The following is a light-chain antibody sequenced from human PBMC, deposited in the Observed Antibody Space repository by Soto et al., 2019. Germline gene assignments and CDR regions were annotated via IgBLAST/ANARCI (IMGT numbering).Light chain of an antibody. Sequence: EIVLTQSPATLSLSPGNRATLSCRARQSVSGYLAWYQQKPGQAPRLLIYDASNRATGIPARFSGSGSGTDVTLTSTSLEPEDVAVYYCQQRSNWPSTVGGGTKVEI. J-gene: IGKJ4*01. CDR3: QQRSNWPST. V-gene: IGKV3-11*01. CDR2: DAS. CDR1: QSVSGY.